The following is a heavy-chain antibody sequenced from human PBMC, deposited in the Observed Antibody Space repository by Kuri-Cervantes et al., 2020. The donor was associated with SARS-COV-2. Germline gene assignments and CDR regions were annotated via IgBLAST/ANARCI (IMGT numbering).Heavy chain of an antibody. CDR1: GFTFSSYW. J-gene: IGHJ3*02. Sequence: GGSLRLSCAASGFTFSSYWMHWVRQAPGKGLVWVSRINSDGSSTSYADSVKGRFTISRDNAKNSLYLQMNSLRAEDTAVYYCAKDREDIVVVPAAHSPDAFDIWGQGTMVTVSS. CDR2: INSDGSST. CDR3: AKDREDIVVVPAAHSPDAFDI. V-gene: IGHV3-74*01. D-gene: IGHD2-2*01.